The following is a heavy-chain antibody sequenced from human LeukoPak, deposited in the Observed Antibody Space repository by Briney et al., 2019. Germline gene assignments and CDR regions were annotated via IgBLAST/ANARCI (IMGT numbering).Heavy chain of an antibody. CDR1: GGSISSSSYY. CDR3: ARDASVVPPDY. J-gene: IGHJ4*02. Sequence: SETLSLTCTVSGGSISSSSYYWGWIRQPPGKGLEWIGSIYYSGSTYYNPSLKSRVTISVDTSKNQFSLKLSSVTAADTAVYYCARDASVVPPDYWGQGTLVAVSS. CDR2: IYYSGST. V-gene: IGHV4-39*02. D-gene: IGHD2-2*01.